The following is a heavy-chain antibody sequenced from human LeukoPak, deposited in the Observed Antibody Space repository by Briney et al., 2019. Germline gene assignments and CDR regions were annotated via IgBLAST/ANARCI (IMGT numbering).Heavy chain of an antibody. V-gene: IGHV4-31*11. CDR1: GGSFSGYY. J-gene: IGHJ5*02. Sequence: PSETLSLTCAVYGGSFSGYYWSWIRQHPGKGLEWIGYIYYSGSTYYNPSLKSRVTISVDTSKNQFSLKLSSVTAADTAVYYCARDPQPGGRFDPWGQGTLVTVSS. CDR3: ARDPQPGGRFDP. D-gene: IGHD3-16*01. CDR2: IYYSGST.